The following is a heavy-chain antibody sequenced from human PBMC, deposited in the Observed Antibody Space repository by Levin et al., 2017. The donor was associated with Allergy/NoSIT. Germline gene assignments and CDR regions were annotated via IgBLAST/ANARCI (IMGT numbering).Heavy chain of an antibody. J-gene: IGHJ3*02. CDR2: IYSGGST. V-gene: IGHV3-53*01. CDR1: GVTVSSNY. D-gene: IGHD4-11*01. Sequence: GGSLRLSCAASGVTVSSNYMSWVRQAPGKGLEWVSVIYSGGSTYYADSAKGRFTISRDNSKNTLYLQMNSLRAEDTAVYYCARGGDYNAFDIWGQGTMVTVSS. CDR3: ARGGDYNAFDI.